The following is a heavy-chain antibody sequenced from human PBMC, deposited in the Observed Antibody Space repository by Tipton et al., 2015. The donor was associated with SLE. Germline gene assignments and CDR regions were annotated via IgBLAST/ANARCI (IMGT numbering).Heavy chain of an antibody. Sequence: TLSLTCTVSGDSISSYYWNWIRQTPGKGLEWVGQIYYSGSTNYNPSLKSRVTISIDTSKNQFSLKLTSVTAADTAVYYCATKTGWYFDLWGRGTLVTVSS. D-gene: IGHD7-27*01. J-gene: IGHJ2*01. CDR3: ATKTGWYFDL. CDR2: IYYSGST. V-gene: IGHV4-59*07. CDR1: GDSISSYY.